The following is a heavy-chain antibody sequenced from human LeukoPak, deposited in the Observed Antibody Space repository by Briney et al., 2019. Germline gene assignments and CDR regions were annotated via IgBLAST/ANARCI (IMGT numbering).Heavy chain of an antibody. CDR2: IIPIFGTA. J-gene: IGHJ4*02. Sequence: SVKVSCKASGGTFSSYAISWVRQAPGQGLEWMGGIIPIFGTANYAQKFQGRVTITADKSTSTAYMELSSLRSEDTAVYFCAKVGLATSLDSWGQGTLVTVSS. CDR3: AKVGLATSLDS. V-gene: IGHV1-69*06. CDR1: GGTFSSYA. D-gene: IGHD3-10*01.